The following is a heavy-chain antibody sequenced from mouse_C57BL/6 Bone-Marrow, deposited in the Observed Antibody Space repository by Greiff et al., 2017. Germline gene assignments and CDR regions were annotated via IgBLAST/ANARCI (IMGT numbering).Heavy chain of an antibody. J-gene: IGHJ4*01. Sequence: VQLQQPGAELVKPGASVKLSCKASGYTFTSYWMQWVKQRPGQGLEWIGEIDPSDSYTNYNQKFKGKATLTVDTSSSTAYMQLSSLTSEDSAVYYCARVELRLPGAMDYWGQGTSVTVSS. D-gene: IGHD3-2*02. CDR3: ARVELRLPGAMDY. CDR2: IDPSDSYT. CDR1: GYTFTSYW. V-gene: IGHV1-50*01.